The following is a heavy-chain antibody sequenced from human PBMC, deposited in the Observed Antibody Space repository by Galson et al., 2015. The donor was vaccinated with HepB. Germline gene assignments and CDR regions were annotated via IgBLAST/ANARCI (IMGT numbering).Heavy chain of an antibody. V-gene: IGHV3-33*01. CDR1: GFTFSSYG. CDR2: IWYDGSNK. D-gene: IGHD3-10*01. Sequence: SLRLSCAASGFTFSSYGMHWVRQAPGKGLEWVAVIWYDGSNKYYADSVKGRFTISRDNSKNTLYLQMNSLRAADTAVYYCARCTPKRSYYALYAFDIWGQGTMVTVSS. CDR3: ARCTPKRSYYALYAFDI. J-gene: IGHJ3*02.